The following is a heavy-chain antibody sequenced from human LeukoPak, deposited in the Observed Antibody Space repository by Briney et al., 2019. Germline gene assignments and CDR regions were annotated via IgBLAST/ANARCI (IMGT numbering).Heavy chain of an antibody. CDR1: GVIFSNYG. Sequence: PGGSLRLSCAASGVIFSNYGIHWVRQAPGKGLEWVAVFWSDGRQKYYVDSVKGRFTVSRDTSKKTVYLQMNSLRAEDTAVYYCARDDDGSGKYGQLYWGQGTLVTVSS. D-gene: IGHD3-10*01. CDR3: ARDDDGSGKYGQLY. J-gene: IGHJ4*02. V-gene: IGHV3-33*01. CDR2: FWSDGRQK.